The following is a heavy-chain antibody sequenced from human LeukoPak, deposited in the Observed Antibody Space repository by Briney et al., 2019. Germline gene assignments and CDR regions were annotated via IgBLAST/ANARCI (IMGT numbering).Heavy chain of an antibody. CDR1: GFTVSSNY. CDR3: ARVLTRYYEIDY. V-gene: IGHV3-53*01. D-gene: IGHD3-9*01. Sequence: GGSLRLSCAASGFTVSSNYMSWVRQAPGKGLEWVSVIYSGGSTYYADSVKGRFTISRDNSKNTLYLQMNSLRAEDTAVYYCARVLTRYYEIDYWGQGTLVTVSS. J-gene: IGHJ4*02. CDR2: IYSGGST.